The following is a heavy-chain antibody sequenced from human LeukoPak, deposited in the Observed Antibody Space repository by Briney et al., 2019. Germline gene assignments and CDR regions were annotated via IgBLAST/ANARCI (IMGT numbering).Heavy chain of an antibody. D-gene: IGHD1-26*01. V-gene: IGHV4-4*08. CDR1: GCSITGYH. Sequence: SETLSLTCTVSGCSITGYHWSWIRQPPGKGLEWIGYIYSSGSTEYKPSLKSRATISADTSKNQFSLKLPSVTAADTAIYYCSRESGAFCPFGYWGRGTLVIV. CDR3: SRESGAFCPFGY. CDR2: IYSSGST. J-gene: IGHJ4*02.